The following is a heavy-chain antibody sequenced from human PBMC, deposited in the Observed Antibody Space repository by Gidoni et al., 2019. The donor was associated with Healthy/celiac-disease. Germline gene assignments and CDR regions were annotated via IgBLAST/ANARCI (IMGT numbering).Heavy chain of an antibody. Sequence: QVQLVQSGAEVKKPGSSVKVSCKASGGTFSSYAISWVRQAPGQRLEWMGRIFPIFGIANYAQKFQGRVTITADKSTSTAYMELSSLRYEDTAVYYCASSQAYCSSTSCYPNTTPFDYWGQGTLVTVSS. V-gene: IGHV1-69*04. CDR2: IFPIFGIA. J-gene: IGHJ4*02. CDR1: GGTFSSYA. CDR3: ASSQAYCSSTSCYPNTTPFDY. D-gene: IGHD2-2*01.